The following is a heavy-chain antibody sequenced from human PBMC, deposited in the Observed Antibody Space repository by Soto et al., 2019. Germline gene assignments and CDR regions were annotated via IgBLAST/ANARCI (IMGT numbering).Heavy chain of an antibody. CDR1: GYSISSGYS. Sequence: SETLSLTCAVSGYSISSGYSWGWIRQPPGKGLEWIGSIYHSGSTYYNPSLKSRVTISVDTPKNQFSLKVSSVTAADTAVYYCARASGTTVTTNFDYWGQGTLVTVSS. V-gene: IGHV4-38-2*01. CDR2: IYHSGST. D-gene: IGHD4-17*01. J-gene: IGHJ4*02. CDR3: ARASGTTVTTNFDY.